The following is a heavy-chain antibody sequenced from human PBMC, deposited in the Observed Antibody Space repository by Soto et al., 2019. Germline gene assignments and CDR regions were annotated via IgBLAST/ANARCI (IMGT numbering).Heavy chain of an antibody. J-gene: IGHJ3*02. CDR1: GASIPSHF. D-gene: IGHD3-10*01. Sequence: RSLTCAVSGASIPSHFWSWIRHPPGKRLEWIGYLFSNGSTNSNPSLKRRLTISLHTSKTHFSLKLTSVTAADTAVYYCARGTFYSGCGPYYPGSFDILGQGAPVTVS. CDR2: LFSNGST. V-gene: IGHV4-59*11. CDR3: ARGTFYSGCGPYYPGSFDI.